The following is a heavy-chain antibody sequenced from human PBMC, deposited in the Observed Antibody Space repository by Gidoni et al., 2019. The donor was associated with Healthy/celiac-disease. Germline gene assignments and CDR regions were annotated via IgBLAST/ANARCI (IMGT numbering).Heavy chain of an antibody. Sequence: QVQLQQWAARLLKPSETLSLTCAVYGGSFSGYYWSGIRQPPGNGLEWIGAINHSGSTNSNPSLKSRVTISVDTSKNQFSLKLSSVTAADTAVYYCARGRRWLVHWFDPWGQGTLVTVSS. V-gene: IGHV4-34*01. CDR1: GGSFSGYY. CDR3: ARGRRWLVHWFDP. CDR2: INHSGST. J-gene: IGHJ5*02. D-gene: IGHD6-19*01.